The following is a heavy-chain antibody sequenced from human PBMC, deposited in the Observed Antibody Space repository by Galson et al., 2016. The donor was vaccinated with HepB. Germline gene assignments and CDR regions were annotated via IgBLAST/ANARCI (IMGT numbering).Heavy chain of an antibody. CDR2: INAASGNT. CDR1: GYTFSPYP. CDR3: ARAVGRDDNYRGAGSFGF. J-gene: IGHJ4*02. V-gene: IGHV1-3*01. Sequence: SVKVSCKASGYTFSPYPMHWVRQAPGQRLEWMGWINAASGNTKYSQKFQGRVTITGDTSASTGYMELSSLTSEDTAVYYCARAVGRDDNYRGAGSFGFWGQGTLVTVSS. D-gene: IGHD3-10*01.